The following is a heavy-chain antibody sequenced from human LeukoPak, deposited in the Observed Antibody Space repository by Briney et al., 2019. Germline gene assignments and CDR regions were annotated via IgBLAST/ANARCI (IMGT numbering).Heavy chain of an antibody. CDR1: GFTVSSNY. J-gene: IGHJ3*02. D-gene: IGHD5-24*01. CDR2: IYSGGST. Sequence: GGSLRLSCAASGFTVSSNYMSWVRQAPGKGLEWVSVIYSGGSTYYADSVRGRFTISRHNSKNTLYLQMNSLRAEDAAVYYCAREGWLRAFDIWGQGTMVTVSS. V-gene: IGHV3-53*04. CDR3: AREGWLRAFDI.